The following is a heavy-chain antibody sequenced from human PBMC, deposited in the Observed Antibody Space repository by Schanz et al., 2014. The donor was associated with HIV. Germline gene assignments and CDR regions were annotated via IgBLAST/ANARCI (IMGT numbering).Heavy chain of an antibody. Sequence: QVQLVQSGAEVKMPGSSVKVSCKASGGTFSNYAMTWVRQAPGQGLEWVGWISTYNGNTNYAQKVQGRVTLTTDTSTSTAYMELRSLRSDDTAVYFCAKVIVRRGRTGYRSGWYPNYFDHWGQGTLVTVSS. D-gene: IGHD6-19*01. J-gene: IGHJ4*02. CDR3: AKVIVRRGRTGYRSGWYPNYFDH. CDR2: ISTYNGNT. V-gene: IGHV1-18*01. CDR1: GGTFSNYA.